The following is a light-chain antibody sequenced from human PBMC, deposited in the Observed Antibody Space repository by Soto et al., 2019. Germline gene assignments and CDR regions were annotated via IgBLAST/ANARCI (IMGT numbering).Light chain of an antibody. V-gene: IGLV2-14*01. CDR1: SSDVGGYNY. Sequence: QTASVSGSPGQSITIPCTGTSSDVGGYNYVSWYQQHPGKAPKLMIYDVSNRPSGVSNRFSGSKSGNTASLTISGLQAEDEADYYCSSYTSSSTLYVVFGGGTKLTVL. J-gene: IGLJ2*01. CDR2: DVS. CDR3: SSYTSSSTLYVV.